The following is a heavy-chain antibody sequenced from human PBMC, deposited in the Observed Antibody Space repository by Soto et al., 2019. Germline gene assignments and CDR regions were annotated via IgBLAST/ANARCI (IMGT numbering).Heavy chain of an antibody. CDR2: IYNSGSS. D-gene: IGHD3-22*01. CDR1: GGSISTNY. V-gene: IGHV4-59*01. Sequence: PSETLSLTCTVSGGSISTNYWSWIRQPPGKGLEWIGYIYNSGSSNYNPSLKSRVTISVDTSKNHFSLQLASVTAADTAVYYCARGESHSSGYLIVGVLTQWGQGTLVTVSS. J-gene: IGHJ4*02. CDR3: ARGESHSSGYLIVGVLTQ.